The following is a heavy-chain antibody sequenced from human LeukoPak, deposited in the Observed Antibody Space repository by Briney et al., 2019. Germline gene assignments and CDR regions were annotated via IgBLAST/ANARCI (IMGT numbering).Heavy chain of an antibody. Sequence: ASVKVSCKASGDTFSSYATSWVRQAPGQGLEWMGGIIPIFGTANYAQKFQGRVTITTAESTSTAYMELSSLRSEDTAVYYCARGSSRGLRAASGFDHWGQGTLVTVSS. CDR1: GDTFSSYA. J-gene: IGHJ4*02. D-gene: IGHD4-17*01. V-gene: IGHV1-69*05. CDR2: IIPIFGTA. CDR3: ARGSSRGLRAASGFDH.